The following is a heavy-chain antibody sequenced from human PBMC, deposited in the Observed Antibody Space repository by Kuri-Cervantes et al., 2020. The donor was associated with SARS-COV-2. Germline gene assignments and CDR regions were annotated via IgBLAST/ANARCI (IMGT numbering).Heavy chain of an antibody. V-gene: IGHV3-11*01. Sequence: GESLKIPCAASGFTFSAHYMTWIRQAPAKGLEWISYISSRDNIIYYADSVKGRFTISRDNAKNSLYLQMNSLRAEDTAVYYCAKEQLLFAFDIWGQGTMVTVSS. CDR2: ISSRDNII. CDR1: GFTFSAHY. CDR3: AKEQLLFAFDI. J-gene: IGHJ3*02. D-gene: IGHD2-2*01.